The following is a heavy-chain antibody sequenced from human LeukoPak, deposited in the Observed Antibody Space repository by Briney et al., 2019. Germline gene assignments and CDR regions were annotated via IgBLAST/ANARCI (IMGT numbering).Heavy chain of an antibody. Sequence: GGSLRLSCAASGFTFSNYAMTWVRRAPGKGLEWVSSIWGSGDYTNYADSVRGRVTISRDRTKSTLFLQLNSLRVDDTAVYYCAKDPNGDYVGAFDVWGQGIMGTVSS. J-gene: IGHJ3*01. V-gene: IGHV3-23*01. D-gene: IGHD4-23*01. CDR3: AKDPNGDYVGAFDV. CDR2: IWGSGDYT. CDR1: GFTFSNYA.